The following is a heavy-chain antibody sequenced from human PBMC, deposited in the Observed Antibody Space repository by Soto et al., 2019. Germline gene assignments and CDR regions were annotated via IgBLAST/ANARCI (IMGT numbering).Heavy chain of an antibody. D-gene: IGHD3-3*02. V-gene: IGHV2-5*02. CDR3: AHGGSLAFLDY. J-gene: IGHJ4*02. CDR1: GFSLSTRGVS. Sequence: QITLKESGPTLVKPTQTLTLTCTFSGFSLSTRGVSVAWIRQPPGKALEWLALIYWGDDKRYSPPLKSRVTITNDTSKDQVVLTMTNMDPVDEATSYCAHGGSLAFLDYWGKGTLVTVSS. CDR2: IYWGDDK.